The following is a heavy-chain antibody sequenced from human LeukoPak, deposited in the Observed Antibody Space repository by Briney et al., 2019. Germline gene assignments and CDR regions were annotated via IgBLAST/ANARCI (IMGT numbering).Heavy chain of an antibody. J-gene: IGHJ4*02. Sequence: ASVKVSCKASGYTFTSYDINWVRQATGQGLEWMGWMNPNSGNTGYAQKFQGRVTMTRNTSISTAYMELSSLRSEGTAVYYCARVGHWGYDILTGYRGADYWGQGTLVTVSS. CDR3: ARVGHWGYDILTGYRGADY. CDR2: MNPNSGNT. CDR1: GYTFTSYD. V-gene: IGHV1-8*01. D-gene: IGHD3-9*01.